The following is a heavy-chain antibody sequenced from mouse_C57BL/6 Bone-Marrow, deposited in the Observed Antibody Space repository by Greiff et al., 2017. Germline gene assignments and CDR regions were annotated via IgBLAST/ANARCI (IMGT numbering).Heavy chain of an antibody. D-gene: IGHD1-1*01. V-gene: IGHV5-6*01. CDR3: SRRIPHYYGSSYAAMDY. CDR2: ISSGGSYT. CDR1: GFTFSSYG. Sequence: EVQGVESGGDLVKPGGSLKLSCAASGFTFSSYGMSWVRQTPDKRLEWVAPISSGGSYTYSPDSVKGRFTISRDNAKNTLYLQMSSLKAEDTAMYYCSRRIPHYYGSSYAAMDYWGQGTSVTVSS. J-gene: IGHJ4*01.